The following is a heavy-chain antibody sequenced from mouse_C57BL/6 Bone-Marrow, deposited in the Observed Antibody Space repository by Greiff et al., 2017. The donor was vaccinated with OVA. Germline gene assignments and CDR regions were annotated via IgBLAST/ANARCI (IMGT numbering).Heavy chain of an antibody. Sequence: QVQLKESGAELMKPGASVKLSCKATGYTFTGYWIEWVKQRPGHGLEWIGEILPGSGSTNYNEKFKGKATFTADTSSNTAYMQLSSLTTEDSAIYYCARRGTTMITEGFAYWGQGTLVTVSA. D-gene: IGHD2-4*01. V-gene: IGHV1-9*01. J-gene: IGHJ3*01. CDR2: ILPGSGST. CDR3: ARRGTTMITEGFAY. CDR1: GYTFTGYW.